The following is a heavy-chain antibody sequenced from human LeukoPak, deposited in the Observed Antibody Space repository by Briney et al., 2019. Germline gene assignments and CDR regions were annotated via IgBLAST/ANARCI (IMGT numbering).Heavy chain of an antibody. D-gene: IGHD3-16*01. CDR3: ASGSGFWVRPHLLD. CDR2: INHAGST. Sequence: PSETLSLTCGEDGGSFSGYHWSWIRQPPGKGLEWVGEINHAGSTNYNPSLKSRLNLPGHTPQNQLSLKLSSVPAAQTPVYYCASGSGFWVRPHLLDWRQGTLVTVSS. CDR1: GGSFSGYH. J-gene: IGHJ4*02. V-gene: IGHV4-34*01.